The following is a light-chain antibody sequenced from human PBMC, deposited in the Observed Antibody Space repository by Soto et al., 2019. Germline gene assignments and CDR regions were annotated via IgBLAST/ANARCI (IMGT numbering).Light chain of an antibody. V-gene: IGKV1-5*03. CDR1: QSISTW. J-gene: IGKJ1*01. CDR2: KAS. Sequence: DIQMTQSPSTLSASVGDRVTITCRASQSISTWLAWYQQKPGKAPNLLIYKASSLESGVPSRFSGSGSGTEFTLTISSLQPDDFATYYCQQYNSYPTFGQGTKVESK. CDR3: QQYNSYPT.